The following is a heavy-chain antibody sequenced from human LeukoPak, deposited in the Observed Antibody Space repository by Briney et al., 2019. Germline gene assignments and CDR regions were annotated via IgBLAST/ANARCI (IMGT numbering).Heavy chain of an antibody. V-gene: IGHV4-59*01. CDR2: IYYSGST. CDR1: GGSISSYY. Sequence: SETLSLTCTVSGGSISSYYWSWIRQPPGKGLEWIGYIYYSGSTNYNPSLKSRVTISVDTSKNQFSLKLSSVTAADTAVYYCARAYYYCSGPLVAYYYMDVWGKGTTVTVSS. CDR3: ARAYYYCSGPLVAYYYMDV. J-gene: IGHJ6*03. D-gene: IGHD3-10*01.